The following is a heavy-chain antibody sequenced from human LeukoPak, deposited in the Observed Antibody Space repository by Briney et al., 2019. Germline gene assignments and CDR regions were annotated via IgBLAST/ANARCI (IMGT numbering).Heavy chain of an antibody. CDR2: INPSGGGT. Sequence: ASVKVSCKASGGTFSSYATSWVRQAPGQGLEWMGIINPSGGGTNYAQKFQGRVTMTRDTSTSTVYMELSSLRSEDTAVYYCARDPSQGYYYDIFDYWGQGTLVTVSS. D-gene: IGHD3-22*01. CDR1: GGTFSSYA. V-gene: IGHV1-46*01. J-gene: IGHJ4*02. CDR3: ARDPSQGYYYDIFDY.